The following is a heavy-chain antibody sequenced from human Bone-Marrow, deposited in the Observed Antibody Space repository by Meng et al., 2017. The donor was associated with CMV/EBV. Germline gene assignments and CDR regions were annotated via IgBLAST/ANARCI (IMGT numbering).Heavy chain of an antibody. J-gene: IGHJ4*02. CDR2: IYYSGIT. CDR3: ARDRGELLLDD. V-gene: IGHV4-59*01. CDR1: GGSINSYY. Sequence: GSLRLSCTVSGGSINSYYWSWIRQPPGKGLEWIGYIYYSGITNYNPSLKSRVTISIDTSKNQFSLKLSSVTAADTAVYYCARDRGELLLDDWGQGTLVTVSS. D-gene: IGHD3-10*01.